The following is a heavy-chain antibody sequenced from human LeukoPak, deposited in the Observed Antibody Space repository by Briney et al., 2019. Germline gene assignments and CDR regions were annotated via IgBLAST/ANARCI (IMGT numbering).Heavy chain of an antibody. V-gene: IGHV1-18*04. CDR2: ISAYNGNT. D-gene: IGHD3-10*01. CDR1: GYTFAGYY. J-gene: IGHJ6*02. CDR3: AREADYYGSGSYRYFYYYYGMDV. Sequence: ASVKVSCKASGYTFAGYYMHWVRQAPGQGLEWMGWISAYNGNTNYAQKLQGRVTMTTDTSTSTAYMELRSLRSDDTAVYYCAREADYYGSGSYRYFYYYYGMDVWGQGTTVTVSS.